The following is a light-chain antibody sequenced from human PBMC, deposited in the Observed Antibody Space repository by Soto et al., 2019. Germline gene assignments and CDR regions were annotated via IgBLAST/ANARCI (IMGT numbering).Light chain of an antibody. V-gene: IGKV3-20*01. CDR1: QSVSSAY. Sequence: EIVLTQSPGTLSLSPGERATRSCRASQSVSSAYLAWYQQKPGQAPRLLIYGASSRATGIPDRFSGSGSGTDFTLTISRLEPEDFAVYYCQQFGTSPPVHTFGQGTKLEIK. J-gene: IGKJ2*01. CDR2: GAS. CDR3: QQFGTSPPVHT.